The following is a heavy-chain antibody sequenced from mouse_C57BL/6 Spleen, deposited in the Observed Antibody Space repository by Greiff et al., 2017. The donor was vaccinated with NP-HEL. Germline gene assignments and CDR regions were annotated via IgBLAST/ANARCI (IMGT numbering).Heavy chain of an antibody. CDR1: GYTFTSYW. CDR3: ARHNYGSSYAMDY. Sequence: QVQLQQPGAELVKPGASVKLSCKASGYTFTSYWMHWVKQRPGRGLEWIGRIDPNSGSTNYNEKFKSKATLTVDTSSSTAYMQLSSLTSEDSAVYYCARHNYGSSYAMDYWGQGTSVTVSS. V-gene: IGHV1-62-3*01. D-gene: IGHD1-1*01. CDR2: IDPNSGST. J-gene: IGHJ4*01.